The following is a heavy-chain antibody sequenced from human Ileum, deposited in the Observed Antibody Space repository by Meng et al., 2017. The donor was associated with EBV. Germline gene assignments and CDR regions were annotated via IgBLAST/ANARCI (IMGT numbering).Heavy chain of an antibody. CDR2: ILHAGVT. CDR1: DDSTIRSNW. V-gene: IGHV4-4*02. CDR3: ARGEDYTWDV. J-gene: IGHJ4*02. Sequence: QVQWHESGPRLVKASGTLSLTCSVSDDSTIRSNWWSWVRQPPGKGLEWIGEILHAGVTNYNPSLKSRVSMSVDRSRIQASLNLNSVTAADTAIYYCARGEDYTWDVWGQGILVTVSS. D-gene: IGHD3-16*01.